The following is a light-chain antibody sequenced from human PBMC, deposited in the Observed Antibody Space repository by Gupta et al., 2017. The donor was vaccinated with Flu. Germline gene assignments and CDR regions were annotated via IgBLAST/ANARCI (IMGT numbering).Light chain of an antibody. Sequence: SCRSSQSLLHSNGYNYLDWFLQKPGQSPQLLIYLGSSRASGVPDRFSGSGSGTDFTLKVSRVEAEDVGVYYCMQALQTPITFGHWTRLEIK. V-gene: IGKV2-28*01. CDR3: MQALQTPIT. CDR1: QSLLHSNGYNY. J-gene: IGKJ5*01. CDR2: LGS.